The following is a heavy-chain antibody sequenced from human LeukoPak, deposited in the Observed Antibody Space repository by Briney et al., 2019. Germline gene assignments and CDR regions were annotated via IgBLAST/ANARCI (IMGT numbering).Heavy chain of an antibody. D-gene: IGHD5-18*01. V-gene: IGHV3-53*01. CDR1: GFTVSSNY. Sequence: GGSLRLSCAASGFTVSSNYMSWVRQAPGKGLEWVSVLYSGGGTYYADSVRGRFTISRGNSKNTLYLQVNGLRAEDTAVYYCAKDQSGYNYGYSFDYWGQGALVTVSS. CDR3: AKDQSGYNYGYSFDY. J-gene: IGHJ4*02. CDR2: LYSGGGT.